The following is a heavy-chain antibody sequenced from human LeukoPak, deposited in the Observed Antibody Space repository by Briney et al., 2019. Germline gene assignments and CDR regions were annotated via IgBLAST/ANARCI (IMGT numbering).Heavy chain of an antibody. CDR3: ARDPYSGNYGAYYYYYMDV. J-gene: IGHJ6*03. CDR2: VYTDGNI. Sequence: GGSLRLSCTASGFTVSGNYMSWVRQAPGKGLEWVSVVYTDGNIYYADSVRGRFTISRDNAKNSLYLQMDSLRVEDTAVYYCARDPYSGNYGAYYYYYMDVWGKGTTVTISS. V-gene: IGHV3-53*01. CDR1: GFTVSGNY. D-gene: IGHD1-26*01.